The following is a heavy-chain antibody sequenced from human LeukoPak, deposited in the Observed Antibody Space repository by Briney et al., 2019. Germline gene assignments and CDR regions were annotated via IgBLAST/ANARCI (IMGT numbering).Heavy chain of an antibody. CDR1: GGSISSGGYY. J-gene: IGHJ3*02. CDR2: IYYSGST. Sequence: SQTLSLICTVSGGSISSGGYYWSWIRQHPGKGLEWIGYIYYSGSTYYNPSLKSRVTISVDTSKNQFSLKLSSVTAADTAVYYCARERIVATINPGSAGAFDIWGQGTMVTVSS. D-gene: IGHD5-12*01. CDR3: ARERIVATINPGSAGAFDI. V-gene: IGHV4-31*03.